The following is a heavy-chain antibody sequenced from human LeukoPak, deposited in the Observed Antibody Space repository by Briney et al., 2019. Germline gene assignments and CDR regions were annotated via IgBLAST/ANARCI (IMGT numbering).Heavy chain of an antibody. CDR2: ISWNSGSI. Sequence: GGSLRLSCAASGFTFDDYAMHWVRQAPGKGLEWVSGISWNSGSIVYADSVKGRFTISRDNAKNSLYLQMNSLRAEDTALYYCAKDMAYGDYEYYFDYWGQGTLVTVSS. CDR1: GFTFDDYA. J-gene: IGHJ4*02. CDR3: AKDMAYGDYEYYFDY. D-gene: IGHD4-17*01. V-gene: IGHV3-9*01.